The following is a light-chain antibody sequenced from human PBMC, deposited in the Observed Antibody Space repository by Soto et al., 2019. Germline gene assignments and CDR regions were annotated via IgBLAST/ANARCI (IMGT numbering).Light chain of an antibody. CDR1: QSISSW. CDR3: QVYNGYST. J-gene: IGKJ2*01. V-gene: IGKV1-5*01. Sequence: DIQMTQSPSSLSASVGDRVTITCRASQSISSWLAWYQQKPGKAPKLLIFDASSLEGGVPSRFSGSGSGTEFALTISSLQPDDSATYYRQVYNGYSTFCQGI. CDR2: DAS.